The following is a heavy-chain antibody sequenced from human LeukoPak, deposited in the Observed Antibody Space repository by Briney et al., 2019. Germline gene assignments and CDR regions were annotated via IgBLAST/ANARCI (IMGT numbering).Heavy chain of an antibody. D-gene: IGHD3-16*02. J-gene: IGHJ4*02. CDR1: GGSFSGYY. Sequence: PSETLSLTCAVYGGSFSGYYWSWIRQPPGKGLEWIGEINHSGSTNYNPSLKSRVTISVDTSKNQFSLKLSSVTAADTAVYYCARDDYVWGSYRPGYYFDYWGQGTLVTVSS. V-gene: IGHV4-34*01. CDR2: INHSGST. CDR3: ARDDYVWGSYRPGYYFDY.